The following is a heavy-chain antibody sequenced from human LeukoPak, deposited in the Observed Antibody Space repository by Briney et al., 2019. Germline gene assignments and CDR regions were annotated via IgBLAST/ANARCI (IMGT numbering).Heavy chain of an antibody. CDR3: ASGGLVSRYLDH. J-gene: IGHJ4*02. CDR1: GSSISSSTW. D-gene: IGHD3-9*01. Sequence: SETLSLTCAVSGSSISSSTWWTWVRQPPGKGLEWIGEIFYSGSTNSNPSLKSRLTMSVDESKHEFSLKLTSVTAADTAIYYCASGGLVSRYLDHWGQGTLVTVSP. V-gene: IGHV4-4*02. CDR2: IFYSGST.